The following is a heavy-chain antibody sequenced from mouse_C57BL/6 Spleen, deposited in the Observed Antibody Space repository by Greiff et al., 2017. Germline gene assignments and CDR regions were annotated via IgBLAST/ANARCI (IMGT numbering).Heavy chain of an antibody. CDR3: ARGRASYYFDY. D-gene: IGHD3-3*01. Sequence: QVQLQQPGAELVMPGASVKLSCKASGYTFTSYWMHWVKQRPGQGLEWIGEIDPSDSYTNYNQKFKGKSTLTVDKSSSTAYMQLSSLTSEDSAVYYCARGRASYYFDYWGQGTTVTVSS. CDR2: IDPSDSYT. V-gene: IGHV1-69*01. CDR1: GYTFTSYW. J-gene: IGHJ2*01.